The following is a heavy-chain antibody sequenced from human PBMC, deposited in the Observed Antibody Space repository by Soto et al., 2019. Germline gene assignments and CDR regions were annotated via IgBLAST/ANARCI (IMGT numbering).Heavy chain of an antibody. Sequence: QVPLVQSGAEVKKPGSSVKVSCKASGGTFSSYTISWVRQAPGQGLEWMGRIIPILGIANYAQKFQGRVTITADKSTSTAYMELSSLRSEDTAVYYCARATRYSSSWYGWFDPWGQGTLVTVSS. D-gene: IGHD6-13*01. J-gene: IGHJ5*02. CDR2: IIPILGIA. CDR3: ARATRYSSSWYGWFDP. CDR1: GGTFSSYT. V-gene: IGHV1-69*02.